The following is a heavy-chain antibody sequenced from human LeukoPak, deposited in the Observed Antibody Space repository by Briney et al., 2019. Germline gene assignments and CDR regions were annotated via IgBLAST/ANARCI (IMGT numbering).Heavy chain of an antibody. CDR1: GFTFSSNA. Sequence: QPGGSLRLSCAASGFTFSSNAMNWVRQAPGKGLEWVSVISGSGDSTYYTDSVKGRFTISRDNSKNTLFLQMNSLRAEDTALYYCAKAVGGTFDYWGQGTLVTVSS. V-gene: IGHV3-23*01. CDR2: ISGSGDST. J-gene: IGHJ4*02. D-gene: IGHD1-26*01. CDR3: AKAVGGTFDY.